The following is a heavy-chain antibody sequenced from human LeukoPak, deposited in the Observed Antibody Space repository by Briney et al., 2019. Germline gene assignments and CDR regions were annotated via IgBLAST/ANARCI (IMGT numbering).Heavy chain of an antibody. J-gene: IGHJ6*02. V-gene: IGHV4-34*01. Sequence: KPSETLSLTCAVYGGSFSGYYWSWIRQPPGKGLEWIGEINHSGSTNYNPSLKSRVTISVDTSKNQFSLKLSSVTAADTAVYYCARGLDGDYDYYYYYGMGVWGQGTTVTVSS. CDR3: ARGLDGDYDYYYYYGMGV. CDR1: GGSFSGYY. CDR2: INHSGST. D-gene: IGHD4-17*01.